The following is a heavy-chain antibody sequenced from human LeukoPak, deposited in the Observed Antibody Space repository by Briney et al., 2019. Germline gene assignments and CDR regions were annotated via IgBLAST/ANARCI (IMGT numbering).Heavy chain of an antibody. J-gene: IGHJ4*02. Sequence: KASETLSLTCAVYGGSFSGYYWSWIRQPPGKGLEWIGEINHSGSTNYNPSLKSRVTISVDTSKNQFSLTLSSVTAADTAVYYCARGAQYQLPLDYWGQGTLVTVSS. V-gene: IGHV4-34*01. CDR3: ARGAQYQLPLDY. D-gene: IGHD2-2*01. CDR1: GGSFSGYY. CDR2: INHSGST.